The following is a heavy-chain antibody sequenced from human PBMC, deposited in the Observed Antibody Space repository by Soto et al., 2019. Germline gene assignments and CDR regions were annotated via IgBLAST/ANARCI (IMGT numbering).Heavy chain of an antibody. CDR1: GYTFTNFG. V-gene: IGHV1-18*01. Sequence: QVHLVQSGAEVKKPGASVKVSCTASGYTFTNFGISWVRQAPGQGLEWMGWISAYNGNTNYAQKCQGSVTMTTGPSTSTASMELRSVRCDDTAVYYCAGGGTPIDYWGQGTLVTVSS. D-gene: IGHD3-16*01. CDR3: AGGGTPIDY. J-gene: IGHJ4*02. CDR2: ISAYNGNT.